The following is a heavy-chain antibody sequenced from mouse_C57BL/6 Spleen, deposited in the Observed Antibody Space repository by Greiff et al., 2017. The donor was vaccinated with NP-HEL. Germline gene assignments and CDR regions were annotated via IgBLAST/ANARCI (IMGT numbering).Heavy chain of an antibody. CDR1: GYTFTEYT. CDR2: FYPGSGSI. Sequence: VQLQQPGAELVKPGASVKLSCKASGYTFTEYTIHWVKQRSGQGLEWIGWFYPGSGSIKYNEKFKDKATLTADKSSSTVYMELSSLTSEDSAVYYCARHEDGYYSNDWDFDVWGTGTTVTVSS. CDR3: ARHEDGYYSNDWDFDV. J-gene: IGHJ1*03. D-gene: IGHD2-12*01. V-gene: IGHV1-62-2*01.